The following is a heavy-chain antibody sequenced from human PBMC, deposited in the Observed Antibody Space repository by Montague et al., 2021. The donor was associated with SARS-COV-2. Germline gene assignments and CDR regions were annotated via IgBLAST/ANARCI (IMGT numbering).Heavy chain of an antibody. CDR3: VATYNGNWYYFDY. V-gene: IGHV4-39*01. J-gene: IGHJ4*02. CDR2: LHSAGSA. CDR1: GGSFSSGDSY. Sequence: SETLSLTCSVSGGSFSSGDSYWGWLRQAPGKGLEWIGDLHSAGSAYYNPSLRSRVTISADTSKNQFSLKLNSVTAADTAVYYCVATYNGNWYYFDYWGQGTLVTVSS. D-gene: IGHD6-13*01.